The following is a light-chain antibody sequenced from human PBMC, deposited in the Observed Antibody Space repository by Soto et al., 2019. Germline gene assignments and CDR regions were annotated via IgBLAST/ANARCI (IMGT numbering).Light chain of an antibody. V-gene: IGLV2-14*01. Sequence: QSALTQPASVSGSPGQSITISCTGTSSDVGGYNYVSWYQQHPGKAPKLMIYDVTNPPSGVSNRFSGSKSGNTASLTISGLQAEDEADYYCSSYTSNSITIFGGGTKLTVL. CDR2: DVT. J-gene: IGLJ2*01. CDR3: SSYTSNSITI. CDR1: SSDVGGYNY.